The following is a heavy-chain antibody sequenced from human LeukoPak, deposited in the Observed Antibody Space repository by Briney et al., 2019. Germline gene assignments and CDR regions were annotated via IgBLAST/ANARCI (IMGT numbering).Heavy chain of an antibody. V-gene: IGHV1-2*06. CDR2: INPNSGGT. D-gene: IGHD3-10*01. Sequence: ASVKVSCKASGYTFTGYYMHWVRQAPGQGLEGMGRINPNSGGTNYAQKFQGRVTMTRDTSISTAYMELSRLRSDDTAVYYCARVRGVSYWFDPWGQGTLVTVSS. CDR1: GYTFTGYY. CDR3: ARVRGVSYWFDP. J-gene: IGHJ5*02.